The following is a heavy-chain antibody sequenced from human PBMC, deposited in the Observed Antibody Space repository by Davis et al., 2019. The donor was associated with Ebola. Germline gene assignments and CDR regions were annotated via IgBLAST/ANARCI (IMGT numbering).Heavy chain of an antibody. Sequence: ASVKVSCKASGYTFTSYAMHWVRQAPGQRLEWMGWINAGNGNTKYSQKFQGRVTITRDTSASTAYMELSSLRSEDTAVYYCARDMGMVQEANWFDPWGQGTLVTVSS. V-gene: IGHV1-3*01. D-gene: IGHD3-10*01. J-gene: IGHJ5*02. CDR2: INAGNGNT. CDR3: ARDMGMVQEANWFDP. CDR1: GYTFTSYA.